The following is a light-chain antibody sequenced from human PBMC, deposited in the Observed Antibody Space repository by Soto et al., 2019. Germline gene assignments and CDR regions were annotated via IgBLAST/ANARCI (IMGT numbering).Light chain of an antibody. CDR1: QSVRSN. Sequence: EIVMTQSPATLSVSAGERATLSCRARQSVRSNLAWYQQKPGQAPRLLIYDASTRATGIPARFSGSGSGTEFILTISSLQSEDFAVYYCQQYGSLSWTFGQGTRVEIK. CDR2: DAS. CDR3: QQYGSLSWT. J-gene: IGKJ1*01. V-gene: IGKV3D-15*01.